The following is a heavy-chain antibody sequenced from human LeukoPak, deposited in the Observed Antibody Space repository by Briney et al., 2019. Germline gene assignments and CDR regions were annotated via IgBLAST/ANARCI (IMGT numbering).Heavy chain of an antibody. D-gene: IGHD6-13*01. CDR1: GGSFSGYY. J-gene: IGHJ4*02. V-gene: IGHV3-30-3*01. Sequence: LSLTCAVYGGSFSGYYWSWIRQPPGKGLEWVAVISYDGSHKYYADSVKGRFTISRDNSKNTLYLQMSSLRAEDTAVYYCARDPSSWYFDYWGQGTLVTVSS. CDR3: ARDPSSWYFDY. CDR2: ISYDGSHK.